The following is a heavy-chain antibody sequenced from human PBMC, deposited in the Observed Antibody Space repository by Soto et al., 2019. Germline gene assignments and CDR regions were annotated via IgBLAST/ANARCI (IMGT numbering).Heavy chain of an antibody. CDR2: IIPIFATA. CDR1: GGTFSSYA. CDR3: ARSQGGSSSLDIYYYYYYGMDV. Sequence: QVQLVQSGAEVKKPGSSVKVSCKAPGGTFSSYAISWVRQAPGQGLEWMGGIIPIFATAKYAQKFQGRVTITADESTSTGYMELSSLRSEDRAVYYCARSQGGSSSLDIYYYYYYGMDVWGQGTTVTVSS. J-gene: IGHJ6*02. D-gene: IGHD2-15*01. V-gene: IGHV1-69*01.